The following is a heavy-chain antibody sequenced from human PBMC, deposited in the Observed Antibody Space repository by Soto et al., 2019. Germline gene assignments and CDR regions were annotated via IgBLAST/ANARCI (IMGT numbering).Heavy chain of an antibody. Sequence: SETLSLTCTVSGGSISSYYWSWIRQPPGKGLEWIVYIYYSGSTNYNPSLKSRVTISLDTSKNQFSLKLSSVTAADTAVYYCAREGIAAAGRHFDYWGQGTLVTVSS. V-gene: IGHV4-59*13. CDR3: AREGIAAAGRHFDY. CDR1: GGSISSYY. CDR2: IYYSGST. D-gene: IGHD6-13*01. J-gene: IGHJ4*02.